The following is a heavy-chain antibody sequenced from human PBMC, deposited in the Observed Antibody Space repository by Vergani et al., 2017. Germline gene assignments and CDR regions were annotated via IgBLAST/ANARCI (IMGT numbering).Heavy chain of an antibody. D-gene: IGHD1-26*01. CDR1: GYTFRNYG. Sequence: QVQLVQSGAEVKKPGASVKVSCEGSGYTFRNYGISWVRQAPGEGLEWLGWISVYNGETKFAQKFQGRVTLTRDTSTDTAYMEMGSLRSDDTAVYYCARDRGNSWDYNFDYWGQGTLVTVSS. V-gene: IGHV1-18*04. CDR2: ISVYNGET. J-gene: IGHJ4*02. CDR3: ARDRGNSWDYNFDY.